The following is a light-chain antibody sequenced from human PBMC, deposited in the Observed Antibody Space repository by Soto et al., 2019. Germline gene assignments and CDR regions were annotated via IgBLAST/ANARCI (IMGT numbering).Light chain of an antibody. CDR3: QKFNNWPSLT. CDR2: SES. Sequence: EVVMTQSPATLSVSPGERATLSCRASQFVSTNLAWYQQKPGQAPRLLIYSESTRATGIPARFSGSGSGTELSLNISSLQSEDSAVYYCQKFNNWPSLTFGGGTKVEI. CDR1: QFVSTN. V-gene: IGKV3-15*01. J-gene: IGKJ4*01.